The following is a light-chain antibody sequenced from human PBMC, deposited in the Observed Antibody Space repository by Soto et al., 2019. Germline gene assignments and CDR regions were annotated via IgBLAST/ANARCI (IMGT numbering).Light chain of an antibody. V-gene: IGKV1-17*01. J-gene: IGKJ4*01. CDR1: QDIRND. Sequence: DIQMTQSPSSLSASVGDRVTITCRASQDIRNDLGWYQQKPGKAPKRLIFSASTLDSGVPSRFSGGGVGTEFTLTISSLQPEDFATYYCLHHYNYPLTLGGGTKVEIK. CDR3: LHHYNYPLT. CDR2: SAS.